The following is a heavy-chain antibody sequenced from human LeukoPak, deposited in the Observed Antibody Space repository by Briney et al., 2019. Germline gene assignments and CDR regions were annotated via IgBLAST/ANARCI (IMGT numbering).Heavy chain of an antibody. V-gene: IGHV1-69*13. CDR3: ARDPDYVWGSYRYPDY. Sequence: ASVKVSCKASGGTFSSYAISWVRQAPGQGLEWMGGIIPIFGTANYAQKFQGRVTITADESTSTAYMELSSLRSEDTAVYYCARDPDYVWGSYRYPDYWGQGTLVTVSS. D-gene: IGHD3-16*02. J-gene: IGHJ4*02. CDR1: GGTFSSYA. CDR2: IIPIFGTA.